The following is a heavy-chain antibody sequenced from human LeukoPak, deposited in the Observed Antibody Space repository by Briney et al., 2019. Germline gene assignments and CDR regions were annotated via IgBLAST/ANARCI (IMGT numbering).Heavy chain of an antibody. V-gene: IGHV3-30*02. Sequence: GGSLRLSCAASGFSFNIYGMRWVRQAPGKGLEWMAFIWYDGSKVKLAGSLKGRFTISRDNSEKMLYLQMNSLRVEDTAVYYCAKDRSGVRPIVADDWGQGTLVTVSS. D-gene: IGHD3-16*02. J-gene: IGHJ4*02. CDR1: GFSFNIYG. CDR3: AKDRSGVRPIVADD. CDR2: IWYDGSKV.